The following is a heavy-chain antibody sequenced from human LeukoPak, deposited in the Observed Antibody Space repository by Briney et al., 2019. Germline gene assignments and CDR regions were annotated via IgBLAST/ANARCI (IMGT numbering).Heavy chain of an antibody. D-gene: IGHD6-6*01. CDR3: ARLGRYSSSSADY. CDR1: GYSFTSYW. Sequence: GESLKISCKGSGYSFTSYWIGWVRQLPGKGLEWIEVIYPGDSDTRYSPSFQGQVTISADKSISTAYLQWSSLKASDTAMYYCARLGRYSSSSADYWGQGTLVTVSS. CDR2: IYPGDSDT. V-gene: IGHV5-51*01. J-gene: IGHJ4*02.